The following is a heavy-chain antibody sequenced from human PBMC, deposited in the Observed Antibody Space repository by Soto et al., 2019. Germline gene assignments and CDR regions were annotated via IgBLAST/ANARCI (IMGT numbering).Heavy chain of an antibody. V-gene: IGHV3-23*01. Sequence: PGGSLRLSCAASGFTFSSYAMSWVRQAPGKGLEWVSAISGSGGSTYYADYVKGRFTISRDNSKTTLFLKMNSLRAEDTAVFYFAKDDALMITFGGVIVLSFDYGGQGTLVTVSS. CDR1: GFTFSSYA. CDR2: ISGSGGST. D-gene: IGHD3-16*02. J-gene: IGHJ4*02. CDR3: AKDDALMITFGGVIVLSFDY.